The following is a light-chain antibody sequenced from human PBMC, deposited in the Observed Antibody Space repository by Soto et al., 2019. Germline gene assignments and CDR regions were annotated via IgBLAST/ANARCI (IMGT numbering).Light chain of an antibody. V-gene: IGKV4-1*01. CDR2: WAS. J-gene: IGKJ3*01. CDR1: QSVLYRSNNKKY. Sequence: DIVMTQSPDSLAVSLGERATINCKSSQSVLYRSNNKKYLTWYQQKPGQPPRLLIYWASTRESGVPDRFSGSGSGTDFTLTITSLQAEDVAVYYCQQYYSTPFTFGPGTKVDIK. CDR3: QQYYSTPFT.